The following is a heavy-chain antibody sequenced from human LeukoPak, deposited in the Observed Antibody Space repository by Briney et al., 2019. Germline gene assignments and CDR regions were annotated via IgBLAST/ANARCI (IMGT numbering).Heavy chain of an antibody. CDR1: GGSFSGYY. V-gene: IGHV4-34*01. Sequence: SETPSLTCAVYGGSFSGYYWSWIRQPPGKGLEWIGEINHSGSTNYNPSLKSRVTRSVDTSKNQFSLKLSSVTAADTAVYYCARGHGLWSPLNWFDPWGQGTLVTVSS. CDR3: ARGHGLWSPLNWFDP. CDR2: INHSGST. D-gene: IGHD2-21*01. J-gene: IGHJ5*02.